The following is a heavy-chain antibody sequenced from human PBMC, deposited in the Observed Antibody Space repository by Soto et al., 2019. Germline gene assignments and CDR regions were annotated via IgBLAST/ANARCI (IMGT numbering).Heavy chain of an antibody. Sequence: ASVKVSCKASGYTFTGYYMHWVRQAPGQGLEWMGWINPNSGGTNYAQKFQGWVTMTRDTSISTAYMELSRLRSDDTAVYYCARERVDYDILTGNYYYYGMDVWGQGTTVTVSS. D-gene: IGHD3-9*01. J-gene: IGHJ6*02. CDR3: ARERVDYDILTGNYYYYGMDV. CDR2: INPNSGGT. V-gene: IGHV1-2*04. CDR1: GYTFTGYY.